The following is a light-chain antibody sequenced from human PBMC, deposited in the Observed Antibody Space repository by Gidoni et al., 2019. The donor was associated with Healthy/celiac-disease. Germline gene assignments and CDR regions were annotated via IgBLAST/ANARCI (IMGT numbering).Light chain of an antibody. V-gene: IGKV3-20*01. J-gene: IGKJ3*01. CDR3: QQYGSSPLFT. Sequence: EILLTQSPCTLSLSPGERATLSCRASQSVSSSYLTWYQQKPGQAPRLLIYGASSRATGIPDRFSGSGSWTDFTLTISRLEPGDFAVYYCQQYGSSPLFTFGPGTKVDIK. CDR1: QSVSSSY. CDR2: GAS.